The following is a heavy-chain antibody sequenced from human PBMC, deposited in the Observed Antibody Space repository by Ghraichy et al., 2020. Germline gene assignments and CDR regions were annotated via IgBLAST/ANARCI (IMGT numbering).Heavy chain of an antibody. CDR1: GGSISSSSYY. Sequence: SETLSLTCTVSGGSISSSSYYWGWIRQPPGKGLEWIGSIYYSGSTYYNPSLKSRVTISVDTSKNQFSLKLSSVTAADTAVYYCARRGAVAGTLDYWGQGTLVTVSS. D-gene: IGHD6-19*01. V-gene: IGHV4-39*01. J-gene: IGHJ4*02. CDR2: IYYSGST. CDR3: ARRGAVAGTLDY.